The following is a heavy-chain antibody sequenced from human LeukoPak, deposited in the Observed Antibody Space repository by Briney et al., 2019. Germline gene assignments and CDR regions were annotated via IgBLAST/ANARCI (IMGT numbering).Heavy chain of an antibody. V-gene: IGHV4-38-2*02. D-gene: IGHD3-10*01. CDR2: IYHSGST. Sequence: PPETLSLTCAVSGYSISSGYYWGWIRQPPGKGLEWIGSIYHSGSTYYNPSLKSRVTISVDTSKNQFSLKLSSVTAADTAVYYCARDVLRGIDYWGQGTLVTVSS. J-gene: IGHJ4*02. CDR1: GYSISSGYY. CDR3: ARDVLRGIDY.